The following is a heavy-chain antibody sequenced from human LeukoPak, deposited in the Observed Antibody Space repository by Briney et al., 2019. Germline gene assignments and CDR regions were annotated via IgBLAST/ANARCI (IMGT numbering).Heavy chain of an antibody. J-gene: IGHJ5*02. CDR1: GFTFSSYA. CDR3: VKDVVRGVLTPNWFDP. Sequence: GGSLRLSCSASGFTFSSYAMHWVCQAPGKGLEYVSAISSNGGSTHYADSVKGRFTISRDNSKNTLYLQMSSLRAEDTAVYYCVKDVVRGVLTPNWFDPWGQGTLVTVSS. V-gene: IGHV3-64D*06. D-gene: IGHD3-10*01. CDR2: ISSNGGST.